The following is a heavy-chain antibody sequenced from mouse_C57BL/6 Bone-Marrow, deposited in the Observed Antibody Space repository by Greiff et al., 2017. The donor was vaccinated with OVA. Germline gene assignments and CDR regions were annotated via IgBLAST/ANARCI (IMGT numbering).Heavy chain of an antibody. D-gene: IGHD1-1*01. J-gene: IGHJ2*01. CDR3: ARHPSYYGSSLYYFDY. Sequence: EVQLVESGGDLVKPGGSLKLSCAASGFTFSSYGMSWVRQTPDKRLEWVATISRGGSYTSYPDHVKGRFTISRDNAKNTPYLQMSSLKSEDTAMYYCARHPSYYGSSLYYFDYWGRGTALTVSS. CDR1: GFTFSSYG. CDR2: ISRGGSYT. V-gene: IGHV5-6*01.